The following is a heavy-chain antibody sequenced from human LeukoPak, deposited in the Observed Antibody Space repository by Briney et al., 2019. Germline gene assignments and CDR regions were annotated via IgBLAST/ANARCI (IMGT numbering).Heavy chain of an antibody. V-gene: IGHV3-74*01. J-gene: IGHJ6*03. Sequence: GGSLRLSCAASGFSFSVYWIHWVRQAPGKGLVWVSRINGDGSITDYADSVKGRFTISRDNAKNSLYLQMNSLRAEDTALYYCAKGGIYRGYYFYYMDVWGKGTTVAVSS. CDR1: GFSFSVYW. D-gene: IGHD6-13*01. CDR3: AKGGIYRGYYFYYMDV. CDR2: INGDGSIT.